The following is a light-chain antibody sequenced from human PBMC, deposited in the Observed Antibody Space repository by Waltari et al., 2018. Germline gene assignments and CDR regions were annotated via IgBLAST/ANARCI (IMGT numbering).Light chain of an antibody. J-gene: IGLJ2*01. Sequence: QSALTHPASVSGSPGPSITISCSGTGRDVDVSNFFSWYQQHPGKAPRVIIYDVPTRPSGVSDRFSGSKSGNTASLTISGLQAEDEADYYCSSYTTTRVIFGGGTKVTVL. CDR3: SSYTTTRVI. CDR2: DVP. V-gene: IGLV2-14*03. CDR1: GRDVDVSNF.